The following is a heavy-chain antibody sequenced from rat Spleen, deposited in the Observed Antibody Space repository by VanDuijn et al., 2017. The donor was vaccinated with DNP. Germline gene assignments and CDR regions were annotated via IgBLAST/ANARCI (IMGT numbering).Heavy chain of an antibody. D-gene: IGHD1-7*01. CDR1: GFTFSAYY. J-gene: IGHJ2*01. Sequence: EVQLVESGGGLVQPGRSLKLSCAASGFTFSAYYMAWVRQAPAKGLEWVATITYDGSSTYYRDSVKGRFTISRDNAKSILYLQMDSLRSEDTATYFCATHDWQGWGQGVMVTVSS. CDR3: ATHDWQG. CDR2: ITYDGSST. V-gene: IGHV5-7*01.